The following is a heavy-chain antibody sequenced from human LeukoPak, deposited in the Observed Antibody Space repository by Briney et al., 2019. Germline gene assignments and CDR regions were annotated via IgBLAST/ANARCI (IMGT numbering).Heavy chain of an antibody. J-gene: IGHJ4*02. Sequence: PGESLRLSCAASGFTFNSYAMSWVRQAPGQGLESVSSISGSGDSTNYADSVKGRFTISRDSSKNTLYLQMNSLRAEDTAVYYCAIGSYCSGGSCYPLFDYWGRGTLVTVSS. D-gene: IGHD2-15*01. CDR2: ISGSGDST. V-gene: IGHV3-23*01. CDR3: AIGSYCSGGSCYPLFDY. CDR1: GFTFNSYA.